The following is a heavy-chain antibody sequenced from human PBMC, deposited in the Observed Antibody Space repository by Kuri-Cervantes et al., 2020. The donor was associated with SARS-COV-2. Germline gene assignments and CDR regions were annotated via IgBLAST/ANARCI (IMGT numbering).Heavy chain of an antibody. J-gene: IGHJ4*02. CDR2: ISGSGGST. Sequence: GESLKISCAASGFTFSSYAMSWVRQAPGKGLEWVSAISGSGGSTYYADSVKGRFTISRDNSKNTVYLQMDRMRAEDTALYYCARDGFDLWGQGILVTVSS. CDR3: ARDGFDL. V-gene: IGHV3-23*01. CDR1: GFTFSSYA.